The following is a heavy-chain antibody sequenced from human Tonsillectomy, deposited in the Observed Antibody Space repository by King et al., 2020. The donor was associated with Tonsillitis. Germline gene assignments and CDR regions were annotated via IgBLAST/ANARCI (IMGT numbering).Heavy chain of an antibody. V-gene: IGHV4-59*08. CDR3: VRQIYFDY. Sequence: VQLQESGPGLVKPSETLSLTCTVSGGSISGYYWSWIRQPPGKGLEWIGYIYHSGSTNYNPSLKSRVTISLDTSKNQFSLKLSSVTAADTAVYYCVRQIYFDYWGQGSLVTVSS. CDR2: IYHSGST. CDR1: GGSISGYY. J-gene: IGHJ4*02.